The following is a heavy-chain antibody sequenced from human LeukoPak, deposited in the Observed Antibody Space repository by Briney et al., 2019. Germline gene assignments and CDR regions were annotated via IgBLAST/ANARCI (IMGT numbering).Heavy chain of an antibody. Sequence: ASVKVSCKASGYTFTSYDINWVRQATGQGLEWMGWMNPQSGYTGYAQKFQGRVTMTRDTSISTAYMELGGLRSEDTAMYYCARVTGSIDYWGQGTLVTVSS. CDR2: MNPQSGYT. V-gene: IGHV1-8*01. J-gene: IGHJ4*02. CDR3: ARVTGSIDY. D-gene: IGHD1-26*01. CDR1: GYTFTSYD.